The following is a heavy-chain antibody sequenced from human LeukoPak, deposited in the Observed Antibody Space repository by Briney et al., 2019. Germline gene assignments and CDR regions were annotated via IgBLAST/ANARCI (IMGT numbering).Heavy chain of an antibody. V-gene: IGHV1-8*02. Sequence: ASVKVSCKASGYTFTSYGISWVRQATGQGLEWMGWMNPNSGNTGYAQKFQGRVTMTRNTSISTAYMELSSLRSEDTAVYYCASSTSYSYGLFDYWGQGTLVTVSS. CDR1: GYTFTSYG. CDR3: ASSTSYSYGLFDY. D-gene: IGHD5-18*01. CDR2: MNPNSGNT. J-gene: IGHJ4*02.